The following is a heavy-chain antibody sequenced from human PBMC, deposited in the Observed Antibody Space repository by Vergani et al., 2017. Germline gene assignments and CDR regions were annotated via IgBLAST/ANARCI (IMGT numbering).Heavy chain of an antibody. CDR3: AKRTPDWNHYYFDY. Sequence: EVQLVESGGGLVQPGGSLRLSCAASGFTFSSYEMNWVRQAPGKGLEWVSYISSSGSTIYYADSVKGRFTISRDNAKNSLYLQMNSLRAEDTAVYYCAKRTPDWNHYYFDYWGQGTLVTVSS. J-gene: IGHJ4*02. D-gene: IGHD1-1*01. CDR2: ISSSGSTI. CDR1: GFTFSSYE. V-gene: IGHV3-48*03.